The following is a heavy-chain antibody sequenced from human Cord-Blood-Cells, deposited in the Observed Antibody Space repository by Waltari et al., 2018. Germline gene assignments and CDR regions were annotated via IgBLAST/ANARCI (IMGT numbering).Heavy chain of an antibody. CDR2: INHSGST. CDR3: ARRVATSEYYDMDV. Sequence: QVHLHRCSAGLLKPSETLSPTCALYGWSVSGYYWSWSGGPPGKGLEWIGEINHSGSTNYNPSLKSRVTISVDTSKNQFSLKLSSVTAADTAVYYCARRVATSEYYDMDVWGKGTMVTVSS. V-gene: IGHV4-34*01. D-gene: IGHD5-12*01. CDR1: GWSVSGYY. J-gene: IGHJ6*03.